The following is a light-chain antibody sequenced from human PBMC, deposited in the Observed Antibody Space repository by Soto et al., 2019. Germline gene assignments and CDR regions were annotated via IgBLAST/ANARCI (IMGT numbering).Light chain of an antibody. CDR2: DVS. J-gene: IGKJ4*01. CDR1: QSVPKNY. CDR3: QQYATAPLT. V-gene: IGKV3-20*01. Sequence: EIVLTQSPGTLSLSPGEGATLSCRASQSVPKNYFGWYKQKTGQAPRLRIYDVSNRATDVQDRFSGSGSETDFTLSVRGLEPEDFAVYYCQQYATAPLTFGGGTKLEIK.